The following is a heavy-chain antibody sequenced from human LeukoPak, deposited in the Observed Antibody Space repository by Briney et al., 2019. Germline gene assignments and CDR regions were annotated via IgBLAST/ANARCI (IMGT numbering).Heavy chain of an antibody. CDR2: IDPSDSYT. D-gene: IGHD6-19*01. J-gene: IGHJ4*02. CDR1: GYSFTSYW. V-gene: IGHV5-10-1*01. CDR3: ARADGPWLVQDY. Sequence: RGESLKISCKGSGYSFTSYWISWVRQMPGKGLEWMGRIDPSDSYTNYSPSFQGHVTISADKSISTAYLQWSSLKASDTTMYYCARADGPWLVQDYWGQGTLVTVSS.